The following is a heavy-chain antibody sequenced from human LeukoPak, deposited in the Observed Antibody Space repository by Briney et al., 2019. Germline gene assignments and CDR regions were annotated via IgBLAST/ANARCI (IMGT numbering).Heavy chain of an antibody. CDR2: ISGSGGST. J-gene: IGHJ4*02. CDR3: AKTLVSAGYYDSSGYT. V-gene: IGHV3-23*01. D-gene: IGHD3-22*01. Sequence: GGSLRLSCAASGFTLSSYAMSWVRQAPGKGLEWVSAISGSGGSTYYADSVKGRFTISRDNSKNTLYLQMNSLRAEDTAVYYCAKTLVSAGYYDSSGYTWGQGTLVTVSS. CDR1: GFTLSSYA.